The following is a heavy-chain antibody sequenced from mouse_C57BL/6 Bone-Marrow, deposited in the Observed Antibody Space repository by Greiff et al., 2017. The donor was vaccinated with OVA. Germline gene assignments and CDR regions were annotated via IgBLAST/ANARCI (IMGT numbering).Heavy chain of an antibody. CDR3: ARGGNYYGPYAMDY. V-gene: IGHV1-39*01. CDR2: INPNYGTT. D-gene: IGHD1-1*01. CDR1: GYSFTDYN. J-gene: IGHJ4*01. Sequence: EVKLMESGPELVKPGASVKISCKASGYSFTDYNMNWVKQSNGKSLEWIGVINPNYGTTSYNQKFKGKATLTVDQSSSTAYMQLNSLTSEDSAVYYCARGGNYYGPYAMDYWGQGTSLTVSS.